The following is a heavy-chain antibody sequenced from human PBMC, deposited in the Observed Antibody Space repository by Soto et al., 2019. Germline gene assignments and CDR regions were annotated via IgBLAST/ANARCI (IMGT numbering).Heavy chain of an antibody. Sequence: PPEALSLTNTVSVGSIGGSSCYWCWIRQPPVKGLEWIGCIYYSGSTYYNPSLKSRVTISVDTSKNQFSLKLSSVTAADTAVYYCARGNVGTGYPYWGQGTLVTVSS. V-gene: IGHV4-39*07. J-gene: IGHJ4*02. D-gene: IGHD3-9*01. CDR1: VGSIGGSSCY. CDR3: ARGNVGTGYPY. CDR2: IYYSGST.